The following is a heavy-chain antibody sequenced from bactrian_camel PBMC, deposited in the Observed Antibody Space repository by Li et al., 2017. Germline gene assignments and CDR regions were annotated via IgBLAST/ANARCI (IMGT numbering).Heavy chain of an antibody. CDR3: AVNPDYGYCSDGAWAYTR. D-gene: IGHD5*01. CDR1: VDTIGRYC. CDR2: IESDGST. V-gene: IGHV3S55*01. J-gene: IGHJ4*01. Sequence: HVQLVESGGGSVQTGGSLALSCVASVDTIGRYCMGWFRQIPDKEREGIAGIESDGSTSYADSVKGRFTVSQDSIKNILYLQMNSLKPEDTAMYVCAVNPDYGYCSDGAWAYTRWGQGTQVTVS.